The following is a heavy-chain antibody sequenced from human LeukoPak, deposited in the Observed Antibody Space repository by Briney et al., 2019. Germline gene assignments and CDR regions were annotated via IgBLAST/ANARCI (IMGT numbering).Heavy chain of an antibody. Sequence: PSETLSLTCAVYGGSFSGYYWSWIRQPPGKGLEWIGEINHSGSTNYNLSLKSRVTISVDTSKNQFSLKLSSVTAADTAVYYCARSFVVVTAVRYDYWGQGTLVTVSS. J-gene: IGHJ4*02. CDR1: GGSFSGYY. CDR3: ARSFVVVTAVRYDY. V-gene: IGHV4-34*01. D-gene: IGHD2-21*02. CDR2: INHSGST.